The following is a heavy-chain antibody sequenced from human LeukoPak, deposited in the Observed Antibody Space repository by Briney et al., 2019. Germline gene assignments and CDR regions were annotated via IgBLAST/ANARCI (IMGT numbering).Heavy chain of an antibody. Sequence: ASVKVSCKASGGTFSSYAISWVRQAPGQGLEWMGGIIPIFGTANYAQKFQGRVTITADESTSTAYMELSSLRSEDTAVYYCAREAYYYDSSGYSTHNAFDIWGQGTMVTVSS. V-gene: IGHV1-69*13. J-gene: IGHJ3*02. CDR3: AREAYYYDSSGYSTHNAFDI. CDR2: IIPIFGTA. CDR1: GGTFSSYA. D-gene: IGHD3-22*01.